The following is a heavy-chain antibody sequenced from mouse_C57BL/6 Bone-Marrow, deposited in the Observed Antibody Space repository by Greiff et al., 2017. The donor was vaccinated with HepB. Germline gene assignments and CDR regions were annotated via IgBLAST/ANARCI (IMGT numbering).Heavy chain of an antibody. CDR3: ARQWLLRPYYFDY. V-gene: IGHV5-6*01. CDR2: ISSGGSYT. J-gene: IGHJ2*01. Sequence: EVQVVESGGDLVKPGGSLKLSCAASGFTFSSYGMSWVRQTPDKRLEWVATISSGGSYTYYPDSVKGRFTISRDNAKNTLYLQRSSLKSEDTAMYYCARQWLLRPYYFDYWGQGTTLTVAS. CDR1: GFTFSSYG. D-gene: IGHD2-3*01.